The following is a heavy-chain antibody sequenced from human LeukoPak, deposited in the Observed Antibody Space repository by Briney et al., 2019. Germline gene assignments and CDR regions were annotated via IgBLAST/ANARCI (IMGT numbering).Heavy chain of an antibody. J-gene: IGHJ3*02. D-gene: IGHD3-3*01. CDR2: VDPEDGET. CDR1: GYTFTDYY. V-gene: IGHV1-69-2*01. Sequence: GATVKISCKASGYTFTDYYMYWVQQAPGKGLEWMGRVDPEDGETIYAEKFQGRVTITADTSTDTAYMELSSLRSEDTAVYYCATDEYYDFWSGYSIDAFDIWGQGTMVTVSS. CDR3: ATDEYYDFWSGYSIDAFDI.